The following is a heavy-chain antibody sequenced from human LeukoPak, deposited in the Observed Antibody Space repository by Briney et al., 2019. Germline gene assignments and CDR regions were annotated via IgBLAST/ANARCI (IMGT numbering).Heavy chain of an antibody. CDR1: GGTFSSYA. Sequence: ASVKVSCKASGGTFSSYAISWVRQAPGQGLEWMGRIIPILGIANYAQKFQGRVTITADKSTSTAYMELSSLRSEDTAVYYCARAGDYGETNWFDPWGQGTLVTVSS. CDR2: IIPILGIA. J-gene: IGHJ5*02. CDR3: ARAGDYGETNWFDP. D-gene: IGHD4-17*01. V-gene: IGHV1-69*04.